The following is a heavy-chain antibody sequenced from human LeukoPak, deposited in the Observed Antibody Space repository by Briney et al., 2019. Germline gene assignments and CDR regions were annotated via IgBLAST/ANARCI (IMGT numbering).Heavy chain of an antibody. CDR1: GYTFTDYY. Sequence: SVKVSCKASGYTFTDYYMHWVRQAPGQGLEWMGWINPRSGGTNYAQKFQGRVTMTRDTSISTAYMELSRLRSDDTAVYYCARAGYDFWSGYSSPAIDYWGQGTLVTVSS. J-gene: IGHJ4*02. CDR3: ARAGYDFWSGYSSPAIDY. D-gene: IGHD3-3*01. CDR2: INPRSGGT. V-gene: IGHV1-2*02.